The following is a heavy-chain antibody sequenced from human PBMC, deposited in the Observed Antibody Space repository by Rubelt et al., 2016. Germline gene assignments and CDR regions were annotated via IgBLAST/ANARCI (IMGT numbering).Heavy chain of an antibody. J-gene: IGHJ4*02. D-gene: IGHD4-17*01. Sequence: QVQLQESGPGLLKPSETLSLTCTVSGGSLSRYYWSWIRQPPGKGLEWIGYIYSGGSTNYNPSPRSRVTISEDTSKNPFSLKVNSVTAADTAVYYCARRAVTTGLSFWSQGSLVTVSS. CDR1: GGSLSRYY. CDR3: ARRAVTTGLSF. CDR2: IYSGGST. V-gene: IGHV4-59*12.